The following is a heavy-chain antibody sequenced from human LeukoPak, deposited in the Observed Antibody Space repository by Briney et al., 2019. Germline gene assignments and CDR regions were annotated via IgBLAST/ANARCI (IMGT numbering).Heavy chain of an antibody. CDR2: IRYDGSNK. CDR1: GVTLCSYG. D-gene: IGHD6-13*01. Sequence: GGSLRLSCAASGVTLCSYGMHCVRQAPGGRLGRVAFIRYDGSNKYYADSVKGRFTISRANAKNSLYLQMNSLRAEDTALYYCARQNSSSLSMDVWGTGTTVTVSS. V-gene: IGHV3-30*02. J-gene: IGHJ6*03. CDR3: ARQNSSSLSMDV.